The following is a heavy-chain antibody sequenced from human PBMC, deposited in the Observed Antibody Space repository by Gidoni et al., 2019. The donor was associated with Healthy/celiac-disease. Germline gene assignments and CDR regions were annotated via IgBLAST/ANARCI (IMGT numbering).Heavy chain of an antibody. CDR2: IYYSGST. CDR3: ARGWGSSSYFDY. D-gene: IGHD6-13*01. CDR1: GGSISSYY. J-gene: IGHJ4*02. V-gene: IGHV4-59*01. Sequence: QVQLQESGPGLVMPSETLSLTCTVSGGSISSYYWTWIRQPPGKGLEWIGYIYYSGSTNYNPTLKSRVTISVETSKNQLSLKLSSVTAADTAVYYCARGWGSSSYFDYWGQGTLVTVSS.